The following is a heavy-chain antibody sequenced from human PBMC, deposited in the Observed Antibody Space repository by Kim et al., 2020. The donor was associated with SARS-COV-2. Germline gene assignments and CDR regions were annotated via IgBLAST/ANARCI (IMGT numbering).Heavy chain of an antibody. V-gene: IGHV3-30*18. Sequence: GGSLRLSCAASGFTFSSYGMHWVCQAPGKGLEWVAVISYDGSNKYYADSVKGRFTISRDNSKNTLYLQMNSLRAEDTAVYYCAKGDYGSGSYQADAFDIWGQGTMVTVSS. CDR1: GFTFSSYG. CDR3: AKGDYGSGSYQADAFDI. J-gene: IGHJ3*02. CDR2: ISYDGSNK. D-gene: IGHD3-10*01.